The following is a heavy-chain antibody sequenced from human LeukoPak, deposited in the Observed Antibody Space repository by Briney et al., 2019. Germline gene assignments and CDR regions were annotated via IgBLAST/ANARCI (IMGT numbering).Heavy chain of an antibody. CDR1: GGSFSGYY. J-gene: IGHJ5*02. Sequence: SETLSLTCAVYGGSFSGYYWGWIRQPPGKGLEWIGSIYHSGSTYYNPSLKSRVTISVDTSKNQFSLKLSSVTAADTAVYYCATNRGYYYGSGSYNWFDPWGQGTLVTVSS. V-gene: IGHV4-38-2*01. D-gene: IGHD3-10*01. CDR2: IYHSGST. CDR3: ATNRGYYYGSGSYNWFDP.